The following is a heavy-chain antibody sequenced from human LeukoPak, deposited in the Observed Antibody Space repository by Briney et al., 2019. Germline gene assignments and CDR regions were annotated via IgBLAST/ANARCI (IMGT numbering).Heavy chain of an antibody. Sequence: GGSLRLSCAASGFTFSSYSMNWVRQAPGKGLEWVSSISSSSSYIYYADSVKGRFTISRDNAKNSLYLQMNSLRAEDTAVYYCARVGASVDYDILTGYYYYFDYWGQGTLVTVSS. J-gene: IGHJ4*02. V-gene: IGHV3-21*01. CDR1: GFTFSSYS. CDR2: ISSSSSYI. CDR3: ARVGASVDYDILTGYYYYFDY. D-gene: IGHD3-9*01.